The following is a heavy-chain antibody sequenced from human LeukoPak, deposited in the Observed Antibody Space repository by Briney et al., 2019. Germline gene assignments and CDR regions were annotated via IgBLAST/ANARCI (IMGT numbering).Heavy chain of an antibody. J-gene: IGHJ1*01. CDR3: ARVPLHDRNDYYYPH. Sequence: GASVKVSCKPSGYTFTSYDINWVRQATGQGLEWMAWMNPNSGSTAYAQKFQGRVTITRDTSASTAYMELSSLRSEDTAVYYCARVPLHDRNDYYYPHWGQGTVVTVSS. CDR1: GYTFTSYD. CDR2: MNPNSGST. V-gene: IGHV1-8*01. D-gene: IGHD3-22*01.